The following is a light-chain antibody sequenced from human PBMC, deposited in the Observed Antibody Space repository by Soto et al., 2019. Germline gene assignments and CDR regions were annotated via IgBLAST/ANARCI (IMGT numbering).Light chain of an antibody. CDR2: DVI. Sequence: QSVLTQPRSVSGSPGQSVTISCTGTSSDVGGYNYVSWYQHLPGKAPKLMIYDVIKRPSGVPDRFSGSKSSDTASLTISGLQAEDEADYYCCSYAGSSSYVFGTGTKLTVL. V-gene: IGLV2-11*01. J-gene: IGLJ1*01. CDR3: CSYAGSSSYV. CDR1: SSDVGGYNY.